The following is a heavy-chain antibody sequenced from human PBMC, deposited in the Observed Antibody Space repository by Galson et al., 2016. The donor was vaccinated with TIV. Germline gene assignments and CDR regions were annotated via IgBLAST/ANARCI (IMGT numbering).Heavy chain of an antibody. D-gene: IGHD4-23*01. V-gene: IGHV1-69*05. CDR3: ARDMTTVVTPGYLDY. J-gene: IGHJ4*02. Sequence: VSCKASGDTFRTYAVSWVRQAPGQGLEWMGGIIPLFRKADYAQKFQDRLTISTDELTSTAYMELTSLRSDDTAVYYCARDMTTVVTPGYLDYWGQGTLVTVSS. CDR1: GDTFRTYA. CDR2: IIPLFRKA.